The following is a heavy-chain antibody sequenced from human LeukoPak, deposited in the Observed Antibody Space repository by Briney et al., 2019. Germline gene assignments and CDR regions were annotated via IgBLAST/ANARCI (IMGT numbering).Heavy chain of an antibody. CDR3: ARDYYGLYFDY. CDR2: ISSSSSYI. CDR1: GFTFSSYS. Sequence: GGSLRPSCAASGFTFSSYSMNWVRQAPGKGLEWVSSISSSSSYIYYADSMKGRFTISRDNAKNSLYLQMNSLRAEDTAVYYCARDYYGLYFDYWGQGTLVTVSS. D-gene: IGHD3-10*01. J-gene: IGHJ4*02. V-gene: IGHV3-21*01.